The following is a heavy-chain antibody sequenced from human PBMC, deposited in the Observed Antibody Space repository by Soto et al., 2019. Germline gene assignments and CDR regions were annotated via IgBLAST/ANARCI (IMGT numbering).Heavy chain of an antibody. D-gene: IGHD5-12*01. CDR2: IIPIFGTA. V-gene: IGHV1-69*13. CDR1: GGTFSSYA. Sequence: SVKVSCKASGGTFSSYAISWVRQAPGQGLEWMGGIIPIFGTANYAQKFQGRVTITADESTSTAYMELSSLRSEDTAVYYCARDVGYSGYDFYYLDYWGQGTLVTVSS. CDR3: ARDVGYSGYDFYYLDY. J-gene: IGHJ4*02.